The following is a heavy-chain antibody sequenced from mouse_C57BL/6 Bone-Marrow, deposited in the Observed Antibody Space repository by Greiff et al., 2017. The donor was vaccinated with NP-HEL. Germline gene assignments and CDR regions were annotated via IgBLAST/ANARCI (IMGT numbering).Heavy chain of an antibody. D-gene: IGHD4-1*01. Sequence: QVQLQQPGAELVRPGTSVKLSCKASGYTFTSYWMHWVKQRPGQGLEWIGVIDPSDSYTNYNQKFKGKATLTVDTSSSTAYMQLSSLTSEDSAVYYCARKGANWDPYWYCDVWGTGTTVTVSS. J-gene: IGHJ1*03. V-gene: IGHV1-59*01. CDR2: IDPSDSYT. CDR1: GYTFTSYW. CDR3: ARKGANWDPYWYCDV.